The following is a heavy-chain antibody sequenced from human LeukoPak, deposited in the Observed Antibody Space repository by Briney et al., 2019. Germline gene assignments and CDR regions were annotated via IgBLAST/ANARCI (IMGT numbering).Heavy chain of an antibody. J-gene: IGHJ4*02. Sequence: ASVKVSCKPSGYTFTAYYIHWVRQAPGQGLEWMGWINPNSGGTNYAQKFQGRVTMTRDTSTSTAYMEVSRLRSDDTAVYHCARGLVPFARTTVDYVDYWGQGTLVTVSS. CDR1: GYTFTAYY. D-gene: IGHD4-23*01. CDR3: ARGLVPFARTTVDYVDY. CDR2: INPNSGGT. V-gene: IGHV1-2*02.